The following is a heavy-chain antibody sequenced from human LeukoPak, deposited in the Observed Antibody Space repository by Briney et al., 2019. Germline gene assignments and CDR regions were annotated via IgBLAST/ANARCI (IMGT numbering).Heavy chain of an antibody. D-gene: IGHD5-24*01. CDR1: GGSFSGYY. Sequence: SETLSLTCAVYGGSFSGYYWSWIRQPPGKGLEWIGEINHSGSTNYNPSLKSRVTISVDTSKNQFSLKLSSVTAADTAVYYCAGWGRSMATRKAFDIWGQGTMVTVSS. J-gene: IGHJ3*02. CDR3: AGWGRSMATRKAFDI. V-gene: IGHV4-34*01. CDR2: INHSGST.